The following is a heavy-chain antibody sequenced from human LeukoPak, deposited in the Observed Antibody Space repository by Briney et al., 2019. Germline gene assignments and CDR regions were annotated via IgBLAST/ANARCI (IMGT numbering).Heavy chain of an antibody. J-gene: IGHJ4*02. CDR1: GYTFTGYY. D-gene: IGHD3-3*01. CDR3: ARRHTDFWSGYPIDY. V-gene: IGHV1-2*02. Sequence: ASVEFSCKASGYTFTGYYMPWVRQAPGQGLEWMGWVTPDSGGTTNAQKFQGRVTMTRDTSISTAYRELSSLRSGDTAVYYCARRHTDFWSGYPIDYWGQGTLVTVSS. CDR2: VTPDSGGT.